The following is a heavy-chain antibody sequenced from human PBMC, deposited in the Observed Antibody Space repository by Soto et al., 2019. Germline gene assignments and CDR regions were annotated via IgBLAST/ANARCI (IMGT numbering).Heavy chain of an antibody. V-gene: IGHV3-7*01. CDR1: GFTFSRYW. Sequence: EVQLVESGGGLVQPGGSLRLSCAASGFTFSRYWMSWVRQAPGKGLEWVANIKQDGSEKYYVDSVKGRFTISRDNAKNSLYLQMNSLRAEDTAVYYCARVYYLAAFDIWGQGTTVTVSS. CDR2: IKQDGSEK. J-gene: IGHJ3*02. CDR3: ARVYYLAAFDI. D-gene: IGHD3-22*01.